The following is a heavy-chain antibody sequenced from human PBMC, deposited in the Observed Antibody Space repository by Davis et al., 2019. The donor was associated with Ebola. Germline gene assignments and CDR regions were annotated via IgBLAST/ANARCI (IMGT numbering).Heavy chain of an antibody. J-gene: IGHJ4*02. CDR2: IKQDGSAK. CDR1: GFTFSNFW. CDR3: AKVWQQLANFDY. V-gene: IGHV3-7*03. Sequence: GESLKISCAASGFTFSNFWMNWIRQAPGKGLEWVANIKQDGSAKYYVDSVKGRFTISRDNSKNTLYLQMNSLRAEDTAVYYCAKVWQQLANFDYWGQGTLVTVSS. D-gene: IGHD6-13*01.